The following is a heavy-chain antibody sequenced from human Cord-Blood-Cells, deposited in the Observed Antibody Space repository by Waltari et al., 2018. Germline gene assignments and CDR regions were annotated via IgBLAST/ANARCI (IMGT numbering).Heavy chain of an antibody. D-gene: IGHD2-21*02. CDR2: INHSGST. J-gene: IGHJ6*02. CDR3: ARGLRPSHCGGDCYYYYGMDV. V-gene: IGHV4-34*01. CDR1: GGSFSGYY. Sequence: QVQLQQWGAGLLKPSETLSLTCAVYGGSFSGYYWSWIRQPPGKGLEWIGEINHSGSTNSNPSLKSRVTISVDTSKNQFSLKLSSVTAADTAVYYCARGLRPSHCGGDCYYYYGMDVWGQGTTVTVSS.